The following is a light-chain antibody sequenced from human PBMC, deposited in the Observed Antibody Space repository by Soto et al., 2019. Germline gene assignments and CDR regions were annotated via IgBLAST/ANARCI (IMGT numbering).Light chain of an antibody. CDR2: EVS. Sequence: QSVLTQPASVSGSPGQSITISCAGTSSDVGGYNYVSWYQQHPGKALKLMIYEVSNRPSGVSNRFSGSKSGNTASLTISGLQAEDEADYYCSSYTSSSTLGFGTGTKVTVL. V-gene: IGLV2-14*01. CDR3: SSYTSSSTLG. J-gene: IGLJ1*01. CDR1: SSDVGGYNY.